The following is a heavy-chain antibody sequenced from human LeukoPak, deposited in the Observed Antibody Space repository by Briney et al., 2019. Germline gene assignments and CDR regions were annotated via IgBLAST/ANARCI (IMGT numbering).Heavy chain of an antibody. D-gene: IGHD6-19*01. CDR3: GKTTAAHSSGQKPAWPVDY. CDR2: IFGSGGSP. V-gene: IGHV3-23*01. Sequence: GGSLRLSCEASGFTFGSFAMYWVRQAPGKGLDWIAGIFGSGGSPHYADSVKGRFTISRDNSKNTVYLQINSLRAEDTAVYYCGKTTAAHSSGQKPAWPVDYWGQGTLVTVSS. CDR1: GFTFGSFA. J-gene: IGHJ4*02.